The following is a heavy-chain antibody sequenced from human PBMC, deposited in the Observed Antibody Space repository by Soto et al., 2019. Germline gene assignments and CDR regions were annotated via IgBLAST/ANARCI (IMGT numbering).Heavy chain of an antibody. V-gene: IGHV1-2*06. CDR3: ARDNAGYSGSYTAFDI. D-gene: IGHD1-26*01. CDR2: INPNSGGT. CDR1: GYTFTGYY. J-gene: IGHJ3*02. Sequence: ASVKVSCKASGYTFTGYYMHWVRQAPGQGLEWMGRINPNSGGTNYAQKFQGRVTMTRDTSISTAYMELSRLRSDDTAVYYCARDNAGYSGSYTAFDIWGQGTMVTVSS.